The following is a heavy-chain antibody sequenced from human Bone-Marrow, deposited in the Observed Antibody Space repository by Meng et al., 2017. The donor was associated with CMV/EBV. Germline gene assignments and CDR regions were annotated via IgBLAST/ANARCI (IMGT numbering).Heavy chain of an antibody. CDR2: ITGASSYS. CDR1: GFTFNLYT. CDR3: ARAGLAAAGTTAYFYYYGLDV. V-gene: IGHV3-21*01. D-gene: IGHD6-13*01. J-gene: IGHJ6*02. Sequence: GGSLRLSCAASGFTFNLYTMVWVRQAPGKGLEWVSMITGASSYSYHADSVKGRLTISRDNTKNTLYLQMNSLRAEDTAVYYCARAGLAAAGTTAYFYYYGLDVWGQGTTVNGAS.